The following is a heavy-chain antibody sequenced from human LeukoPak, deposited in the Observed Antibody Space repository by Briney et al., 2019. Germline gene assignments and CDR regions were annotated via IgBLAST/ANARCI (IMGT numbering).Heavy chain of an antibody. J-gene: IGHJ4*02. D-gene: IGHD6-6*01. V-gene: IGHV6-1*01. CDR2: TYYRSKWYN. CDR3: ARSKYSSSSVSFDY. Sequence: SQTLSLTCAISGDSVSSNSAAWNWIRQSPSRGLEWLGRTYYRSKWYNDYAVSVKSRITINPDTSKNQFSLQLNSVTPEGTAVYYCARSKYSSSSVSFDYWGQGTLVTVSS. CDR1: GDSVSSNSAA.